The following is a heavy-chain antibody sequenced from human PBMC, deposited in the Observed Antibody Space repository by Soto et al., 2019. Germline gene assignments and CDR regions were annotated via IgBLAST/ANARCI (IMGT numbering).Heavy chain of an antibody. D-gene: IGHD3-10*01. CDR3: ARGKSRGVINVGAYDF. CDR2: IYGTGSA. V-gene: IGHV4-31*03. J-gene: IGHJ4*02. Sequence: QVQLQESGPGLVEPSQTLSLACTVSGASITSGGFYWSWVRQHPGKGLEYIGYIYGTGSAYYNPSLKVRVSLSVDTSRNEFSLRLISVTAADTAMYYCARGKSRGVINVGAYDFWGQGTLVTVSS. CDR1: GASITSGGFY.